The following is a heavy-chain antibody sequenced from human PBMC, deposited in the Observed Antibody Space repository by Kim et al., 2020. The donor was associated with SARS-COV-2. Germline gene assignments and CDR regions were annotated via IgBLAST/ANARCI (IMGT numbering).Heavy chain of an antibody. D-gene: IGHD5-18*01. V-gene: IGHV4-4*09. CDR3: ARRNYGYPFDY. CDR2: IYNSGST. Sequence: SETLSLTCTVSGDSINSYYWSWIRQTPGKGLEWIGYIYNSGSTNYNPSLKSRVTISVYTSKNQFSLKLSSVTAADTAVYYCARRNYGYPFDYWGQGTLVT. CDR1: GDSINSYY. J-gene: IGHJ4*02.